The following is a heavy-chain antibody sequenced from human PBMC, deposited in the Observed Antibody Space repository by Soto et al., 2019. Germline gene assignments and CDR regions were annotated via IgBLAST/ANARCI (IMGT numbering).Heavy chain of an antibody. V-gene: IGHV3-23*01. CDR2: ISGSGGST. J-gene: IGHJ4*02. CDR1: GFTFSGHG. Sequence: GSLRLSCAPSGFTFSGHGMHWVRQVPGKGLEWVSAISGSGGSTYYADSVKGRFTISRDNSKNTLYLQMNSLRAEDTAVYYCAKVRGGWGSYYTPYYFDYWGQGTLVTVSS. D-gene: IGHD3-10*01. CDR3: AKVRGGWGSYYTPYYFDY.